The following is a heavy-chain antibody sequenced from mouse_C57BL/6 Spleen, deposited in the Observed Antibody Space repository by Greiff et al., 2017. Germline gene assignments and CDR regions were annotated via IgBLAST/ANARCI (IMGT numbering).Heavy chain of an antibody. J-gene: IGHJ2*01. CDR2: INPNNGGT. CDR1: GYTFTDYN. V-gene: IGHV1-18*01. D-gene: IGHD2-5*01. Sequence: EVQLKQSGPELVKPGASVKIPCKASGYTFTDYNMDWVKQSHGKSLEWIGDINPNNGGTIYNQKFKGKATLTVDKSSSTAYMELRSLTSEDTAVEYCARGGYSNGGFDYWGQGTTLTVSS. CDR3: ARGGYSNGGFDY.